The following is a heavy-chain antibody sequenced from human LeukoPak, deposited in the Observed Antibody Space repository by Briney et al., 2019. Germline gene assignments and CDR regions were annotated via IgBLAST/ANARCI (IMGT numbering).Heavy chain of an antibody. V-gene: IGHV4-34*01. Sequence: SETLSLTCAVYGGSFSGYYWSWIRQPPGKGLEWIGEINHSGSTNYDPSLKSRVTISVDTSKNQFSLKLSSVTAADTAVYYCAKMFNADVYFEYWGQGILVTVSS. CDR3: AKMFNADVYFEY. D-gene: IGHD2-2*01. J-gene: IGHJ4*02. CDR2: INHSGST. CDR1: GGSFSGYY.